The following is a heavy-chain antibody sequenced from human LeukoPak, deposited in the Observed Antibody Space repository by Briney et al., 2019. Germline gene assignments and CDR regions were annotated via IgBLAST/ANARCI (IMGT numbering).Heavy chain of an antibody. V-gene: IGHV3-7*03. CDR3: ARDHDILTGYYFDY. CDR2: IKQDGSEK. Sequence: PGGSLRLSCAASGFTFSSYWMSWVRQAPGKGLEWVANIKQDGSEKYYVDSVKGRFTISRGNAKNSLYLQMNSLRAEDTAVYYCARDHDILTGYYFDYWGQGTLVTVSS. D-gene: IGHD3-9*01. CDR1: GFTFSSYW. J-gene: IGHJ4*02.